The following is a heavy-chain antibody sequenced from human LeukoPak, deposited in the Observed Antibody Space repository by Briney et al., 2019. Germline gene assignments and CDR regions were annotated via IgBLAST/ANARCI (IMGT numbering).Heavy chain of an antibody. Sequence: GGSLRLSCAVSGFTFSNYCMSWVRQAPGKGLECVANIRPDGSGEYYVDSLKGRFTISRDNAKNSLYMQMNSLRVEDTAVYYCARSSEAAYFDYWGQGTLVTVSS. J-gene: IGHJ4*02. D-gene: IGHD6-25*01. V-gene: IGHV3-7*01. CDR3: ARSSEAAYFDY. CDR2: IRPDGSGE. CDR1: GFTFSNYC.